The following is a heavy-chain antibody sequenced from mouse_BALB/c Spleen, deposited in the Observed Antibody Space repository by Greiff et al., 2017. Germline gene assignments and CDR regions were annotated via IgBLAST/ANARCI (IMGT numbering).Heavy chain of an antibody. D-gene: IGHD1-1*01. V-gene: IGHV7-1*02. CDR2: SRNKANDYTT. CDR1: GFTFSDFY. CDR3: ARGDADYYGSSYGFAY. Sequence: EVKVVESGGGLVQPGGSLRLSCATSGFTFSDFYMEWVRQPPGKRLEWIAASRNKANDYTTEYSASVKGRFIVSRDTSQSILYLQMNALRAEDTAIYYCARGDADYYGSSYGFAYWGQGTLVTVSA. J-gene: IGHJ3*01.